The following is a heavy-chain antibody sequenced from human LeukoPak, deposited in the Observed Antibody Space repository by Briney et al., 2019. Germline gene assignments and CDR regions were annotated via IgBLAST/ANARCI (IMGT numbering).Heavy chain of an antibody. D-gene: IGHD2-15*01. CDR3: ARVNTQGVPSP. J-gene: IGHJ5*02. CDR2: IYYRGTT. V-gene: IGHV4-39*01. Sequence: KTSETLSLTCTVSGGSISSSDYYWGWIRQPPGKGLEWIASIYYRGTTHYNPSHQSRVTMSVDTSKNQFSLKLSSVTAADTAVYYCARVNTQGVPSPWGQGILVTVSS. CDR1: GGSISSSDYY.